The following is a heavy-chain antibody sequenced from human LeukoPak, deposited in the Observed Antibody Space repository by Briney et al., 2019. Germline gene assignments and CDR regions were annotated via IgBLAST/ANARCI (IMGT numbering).Heavy chain of an antibody. CDR3: ARDHPLISSSQYYFDY. J-gene: IGHJ4*02. CDR1: GYTFTSYG. V-gene: IGHV1-18*01. D-gene: IGHD6-13*01. Sequence: ASVKVSCKASGYTFTSYGISWVRQAPGQGLEWMGWISAYNGNTNYAQKLQGRVTMTTDTSTSTVYMELRSLRSDDTAVYYCARDHPLISSSQYYFDYWGQGTLVTVSS. CDR2: ISAYNGNT.